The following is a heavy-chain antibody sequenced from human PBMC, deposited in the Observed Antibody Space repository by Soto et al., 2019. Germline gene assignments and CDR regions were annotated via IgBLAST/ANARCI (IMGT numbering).Heavy chain of an antibody. V-gene: IGHV3-23*01. D-gene: IGHD6-13*01. CDR1: GFTFSSYA. CDR3: ARDLREQQLALNYYYYGMDV. CDR2: ISGSGGST. J-gene: IGHJ6*02. Sequence: PGGSLRLSCAASGFTFSSYAMSWVRQAPGKGLEWVSAISGSGGSTYYADSVKGRFTISRDNSKNTLYLQMNSLRAEDTAVYYCARDLREQQLALNYYYYGMDVWGQGTTVTVSS.